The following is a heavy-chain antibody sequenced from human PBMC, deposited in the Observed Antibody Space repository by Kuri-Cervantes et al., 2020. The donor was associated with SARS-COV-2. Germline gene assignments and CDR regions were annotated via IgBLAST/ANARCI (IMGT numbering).Heavy chain of an antibody. D-gene: IGHD3-22*01. CDR3: ARSYDSSDYYYSGSAYYFDY. J-gene: IGHJ4*02. CDR1: GFTFSSYA. V-gene: IGHV3-7*01. Sequence: GGSLRLSCAASGFTFSSYAMHWVRQAPGKGLEWVANIKQDGSEKYYVDSVKGRLTISRDNAKNSLYLQMNSLRAEDTAVYYCARSYDSSDYYYSGSAYYFDYWGQGTLVTVSS. CDR2: IKQDGSEK.